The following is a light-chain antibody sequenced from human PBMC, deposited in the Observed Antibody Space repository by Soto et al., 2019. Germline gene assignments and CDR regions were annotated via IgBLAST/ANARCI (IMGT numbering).Light chain of an antibody. J-gene: IGLJ2*01. CDR3: SSYAGSNIFVI. Sequence: QSMLTQPPSASGSPGQSVTISCTGTSRDVGGYNYVSWYQHHPGKAPKLMIYEVSKRPSGVPDRFSGSKSGNTASLTVSGLQAEDEADYYCSSYAGSNIFVIFGGGTKVTVL. CDR2: EVS. V-gene: IGLV2-8*01. CDR1: SRDVGGYNY.